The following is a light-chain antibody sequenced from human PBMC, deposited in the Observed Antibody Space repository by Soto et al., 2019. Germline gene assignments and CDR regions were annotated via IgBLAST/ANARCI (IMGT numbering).Light chain of an antibody. J-gene: IGKJ1*01. CDR2: WAS. CDR3: QQYYTTPRT. CDR1: QSVLYSSNNKNY. V-gene: IGKV4-1*01. Sequence: DIVMTQSPDSLAVSLGERATINCKSSQSVLYSSNNKNYLAWYQQKPGQPPKLLIYWASTRESGVPDRFSGSGSGTDFTRTISSLQDEDVAVYDCQQYYTTPRTFGQGTKVEIK.